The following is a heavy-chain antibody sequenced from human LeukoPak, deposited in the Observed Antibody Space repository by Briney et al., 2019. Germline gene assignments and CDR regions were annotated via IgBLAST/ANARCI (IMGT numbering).Heavy chain of an antibody. D-gene: IGHD1-7*01. CDR2: ISSSSSTI. Sequence: GGSLRLSCAASGFPFSDDWMSWVRQAPGKGLEWVSYISSSSSTIYYADSVKGRFTISRDNAKNSLYLQMNSLRAEDTAVYYCARSSRELGGYAPWELMPPFDYWGQGTLVTVSS. CDR1: GFPFSDDW. V-gene: IGHV3-48*01. J-gene: IGHJ4*02. CDR3: ARSSRELGGYAPWELMPPFDY.